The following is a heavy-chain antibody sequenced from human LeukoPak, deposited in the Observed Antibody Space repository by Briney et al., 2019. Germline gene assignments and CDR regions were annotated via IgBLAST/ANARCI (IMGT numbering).Heavy chain of an antibody. V-gene: IGHV1-2*02. J-gene: IGHJ6*03. CDR2: INPNSGGT. Sequence: GASVKVSCKASGYTFTGYYMHWVRQAPGQGLEWMGWINPNSGGTNYAQKFQGRVTMTRDTSISTAYMELSRLRSDDTAVYYCAREPKKSTQWLVRRYYMDVWGKGTTVTVSS. CDR1: GYTFTGYY. CDR3: AREPKKSTQWLVRRYYMDV. D-gene: IGHD6-19*01.